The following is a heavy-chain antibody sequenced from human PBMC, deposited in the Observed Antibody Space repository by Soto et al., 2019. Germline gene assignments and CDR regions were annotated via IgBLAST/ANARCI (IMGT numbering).Heavy chain of an antibody. J-gene: IGHJ4*02. CDR1: GYTFTSYD. D-gene: IGHD3-22*01. CDR2: MNPNSGNT. V-gene: IGHV1-8*01. CDR3: ARGPTYYDSSGYYGYYFDY. Sequence: QVQLVQSGAEVKKPGASVKVSCKASGYTFTSYDINWVRQATGQGLEWMGWMNPNSGNTGYAQKFQGRVTMTRNTSISTAYMELSSLRSEDTAVYYCARGPTYYDSSGYYGYYFDYWGQGTLVTVSS.